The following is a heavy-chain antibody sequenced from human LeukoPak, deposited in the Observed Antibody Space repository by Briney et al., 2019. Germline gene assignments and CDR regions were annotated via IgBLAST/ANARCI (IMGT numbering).Heavy chain of an antibody. V-gene: IGHV3-21*01. J-gene: IGHJ3*02. CDR1: GFTFSGYS. CDR2: ISSSSSYI. CDR3: ARLTTVNFTADAFDI. Sequence: GGSLRLSCAASGFTFSGYSMNWVRQAPGKGLEWVSSISSSSSYIYYADSVKGRFTISRDNAKNSLYLQMNSLRAEDTAVYYCARLTTVNFTADAFDIWGQGTMVTVSS. D-gene: IGHD4-11*01.